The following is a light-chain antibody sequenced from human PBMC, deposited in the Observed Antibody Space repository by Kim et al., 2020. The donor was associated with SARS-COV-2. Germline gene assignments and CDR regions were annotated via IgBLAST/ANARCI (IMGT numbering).Light chain of an antibody. CDR3: QQRSNWPLT. Sequence: EIVLTQSPATLSLSPGERATLPCRASQSVGSYLAWYQQKPGQAPRLLIYDASTRATGIPARFSGSGSGTDFTLTISSLEPEDFAVYYCQQRSNWPLTFGGGTKVDIK. J-gene: IGKJ4*02. CDR1: QSVGSY. CDR2: DAS. V-gene: IGKV3-11*01.